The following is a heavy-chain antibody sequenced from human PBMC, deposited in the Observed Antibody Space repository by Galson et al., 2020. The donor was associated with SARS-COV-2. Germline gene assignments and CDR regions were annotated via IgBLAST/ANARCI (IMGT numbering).Heavy chain of an antibody. D-gene: IGHD3-9*01. Sequence: TGGSLRLSCAASGFTFSSYSMNWVRQAPGKGLEWVSSISSSSSYIYYADSVKGRFTISRDNAKNSLYLQMNSLRAEDTAVYYCARPLAAHYDILTGYYYYYYGMDVWGQGTTVTVSS. CDR2: ISSSSSYI. CDR3: ARPLAAHYDILTGYYYYYYGMDV. V-gene: IGHV3-21*01. CDR1: GFTFSSYS. J-gene: IGHJ6*02.